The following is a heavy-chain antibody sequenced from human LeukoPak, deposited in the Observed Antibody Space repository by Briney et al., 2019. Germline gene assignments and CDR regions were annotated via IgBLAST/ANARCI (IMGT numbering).Heavy chain of an antibody. CDR2: ITGDSSYI. CDR3: ARLYCSAGRCYGKHYFDY. Sequence: KPGGSLRLSCAASGFTFTSSAMEWVRQAPGKGLEWVSSITGDSSYIYYADSVKGRFTISRDNTKNSLSLQMNSLRDEDTAVYYCARLYCSAGRCYGKHYFDYWGQGALVTVSS. V-gene: IGHV3-21*01. CDR1: GFTFTSSA. J-gene: IGHJ4*02. D-gene: IGHD2-15*01.